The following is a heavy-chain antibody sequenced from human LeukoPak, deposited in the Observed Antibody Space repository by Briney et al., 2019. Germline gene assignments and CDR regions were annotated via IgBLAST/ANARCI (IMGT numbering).Heavy chain of an antibody. Sequence: PGGSLRLSCAASGFTFSSYAMHWVRQAPGKGLEWVAVISYDGSNKYYADSVKGRFTISSDNSKNTLYLQMNSLRAEDTAVYYCARASGGSDAFDIWGQGTMVTVSS. CDR3: ARASGGSDAFDI. V-gene: IGHV3-30-3*01. J-gene: IGHJ3*02. CDR1: GFTFSSYA. CDR2: ISYDGSNK.